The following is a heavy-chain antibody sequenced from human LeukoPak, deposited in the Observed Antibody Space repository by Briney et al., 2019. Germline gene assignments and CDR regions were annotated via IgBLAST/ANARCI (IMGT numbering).Heavy chain of an antibody. J-gene: IGHJ4*02. CDR1: GFTFSSHA. CDR3: TSFPRADTRDIVFDF. Sequence: GGSLRLSCAASGFTFSSHAMTWVRQAPGKGLEWVSVISGSGDNTDYADSVKGRFTISRDNSRNTVYLQMNSLRAEDTAVYYCTSFPRADTRDIVFDFWGQGALVTASS. V-gene: IGHV3-23*01. D-gene: IGHD2-15*01. CDR2: ISGSGDNT.